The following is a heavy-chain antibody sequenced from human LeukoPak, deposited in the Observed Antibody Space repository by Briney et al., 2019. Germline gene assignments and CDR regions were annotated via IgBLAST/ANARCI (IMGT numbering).Heavy chain of an antibody. D-gene: IGHD2-2*02. V-gene: IGHV3-30*02. CDR2: IRYDGSNK. CDR1: GFTFSSYG. Sequence: GGSLRLSCAASGFTFSSYGMHWVRQAPGKGLEWVAFIRYDGSNKYYADSVKGRFTISRDNSKNTLYLQMNSLRAEDTAVYYCAKDRGCSSTSCYIGGYFDYWGQGTLVTVSS. J-gene: IGHJ4*02. CDR3: AKDRGCSSTSCYIGGYFDY.